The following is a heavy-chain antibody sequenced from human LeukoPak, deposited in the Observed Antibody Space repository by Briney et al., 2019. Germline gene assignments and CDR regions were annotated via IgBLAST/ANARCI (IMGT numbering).Heavy chain of an antibody. V-gene: IGHV4-39*07. D-gene: IGHD6-19*01. J-gene: IGHJ6*02. CDR1: GGSISSSSYY. Sequence: SETLSLTCTVSGGSISSSSYYWGWIRQPPGKGLEWIGSIYYSGSTYYNPSLKSRVTISVDTSKNQFSLKLSSVTAADTAVYYCARRGYAVSSGWSPKGMDVWGQGTTVTVSS. CDR3: ARRGYAVSSGWSPKGMDV. CDR2: IYYSGST.